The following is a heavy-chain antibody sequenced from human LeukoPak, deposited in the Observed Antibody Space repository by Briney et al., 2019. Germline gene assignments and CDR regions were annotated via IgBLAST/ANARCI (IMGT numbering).Heavy chain of an antibody. CDR3: ARVLAYCGGDCYSARYWYFDL. CDR1: GFTFSSYE. CDR2: IGSSGSTI. J-gene: IGHJ2*01. V-gene: IGHV3-48*03. D-gene: IGHD2-21*02. Sequence: GGSLRLSCAASGFTFSSYEMNWVRQAPGKGLEWASYIGSSGSTIYYADSVKGRFTISRDNAKNSLYLQMNSLRAEDTAVYYCARVLAYCGGDCYSARYWYFDLWGRGTLVTVSS.